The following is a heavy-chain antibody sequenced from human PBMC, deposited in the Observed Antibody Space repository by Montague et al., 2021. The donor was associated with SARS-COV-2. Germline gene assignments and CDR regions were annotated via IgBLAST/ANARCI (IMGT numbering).Heavy chain of an antibody. D-gene: IGHD5-12*01. CDR3: ASSRWLRLLTSPLDY. CDR1: GFTFSSYA. J-gene: IGHJ4*02. Sequence: SLRLSCAASGFTFSSYAMHWVRQAPGKGLEWVAVISYDGSNKYYADSVKGRFTISRDNSKNTLYLQMNSLRAEDTAVYYRASSRWLRLLTSPLDYWGQGTLVTVSS. V-gene: IGHV3-30-3*01. CDR2: ISYDGSNK.